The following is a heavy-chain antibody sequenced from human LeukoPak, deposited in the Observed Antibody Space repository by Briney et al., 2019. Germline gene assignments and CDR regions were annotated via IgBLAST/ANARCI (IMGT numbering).Heavy chain of an antibody. CDR2: INHSGST. Sequence: SETLSLTCAVYGGSFSGYYWSWIRQPPGKGLERIGEINHSGSTNYNPSLKGRVTISVDTSKNQFSLKLSSVTAADTAVYYCARGHSLFDYWGQGTLVTVSS. CDR3: ARGHSLFDY. J-gene: IGHJ4*02. V-gene: IGHV4-34*01. D-gene: IGHD3-16*02. CDR1: GGSFSGYY.